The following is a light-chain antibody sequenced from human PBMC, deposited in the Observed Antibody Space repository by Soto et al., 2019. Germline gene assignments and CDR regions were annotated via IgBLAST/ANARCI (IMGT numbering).Light chain of an antibody. CDR3: HQYGISHPT. Sequence: EVVLTQSPSTLSLSPGERATLSCRASQSVSGSDLAWYQQKPGQAPRLLISGVSNRATGTPDRFSGSGSGTDFTLTISSLEPEDFAVFYCHQYGISHPTFGTGTKAHIX. J-gene: IGKJ1*01. CDR1: QSVSGSD. V-gene: IGKV3-20*01. CDR2: GVS.